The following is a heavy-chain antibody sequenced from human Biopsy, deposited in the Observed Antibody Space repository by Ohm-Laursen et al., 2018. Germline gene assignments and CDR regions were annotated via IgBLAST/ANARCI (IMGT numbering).Heavy chain of an antibody. CDR1: GGSLSGYS. J-gene: IGHJ3*02. Sequence: TLSLTCTVSGGSLSGYSWNWTRQPAGKGLEWIGRIYASETTHFNPSLRSRLIMSVDTSRNQFSLRLSSVTAADTAIYYCAREFTYNYGAKGALDIWGQGTKVTVSS. CDR3: AREFTYNYGAKGALDI. CDR2: IYASETT. D-gene: IGHD4/OR15-4a*01. V-gene: IGHV4-4*07.